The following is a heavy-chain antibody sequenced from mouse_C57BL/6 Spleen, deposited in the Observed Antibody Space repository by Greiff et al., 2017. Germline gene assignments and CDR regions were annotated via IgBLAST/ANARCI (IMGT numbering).Heavy chain of an antibody. CDR3: ARNHYYGSDDAMDY. V-gene: IGHV1-64*01. J-gene: IGHJ4*01. Sequence: QVQLQQPGAELVKPGASVKLSCKASGYTFTSYWMHWVKQRPGQGLEWIGMIHPNSGSTNYNEKFKSKATLTVDKSSSTAYMQLSSLTSADSAVYYCARNHYYGSDDAMDYWGQGTSVTVSS. CDR2: IHPNSGST. CDR1: GYTFTSYW. D-gene: IGHD1-1*01.